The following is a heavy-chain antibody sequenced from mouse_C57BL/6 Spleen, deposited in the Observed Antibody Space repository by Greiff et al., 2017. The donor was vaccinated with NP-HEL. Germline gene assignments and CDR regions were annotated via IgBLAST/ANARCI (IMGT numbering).Heavy chain of an antibody. Sequence: QVQLQQPGAELVKPGASVKLSCKASGYTFTSYWMHWVKQRPGQGLEWIGMIHPNSGSTNYNEKFKRKATLTVDKSSSTAYMQLNSLTSEDSAVYYCARQLRLDYAMDYWGQGTSVPVSS. J-gene: IGHJ4*01. D-gene: IGHD3-2*02. CDR3: ARQLRLDYAMDY. CDR1: GYTFTSYW. V-gene: IGHV1-64*01. CDR2: IHPNSGST.